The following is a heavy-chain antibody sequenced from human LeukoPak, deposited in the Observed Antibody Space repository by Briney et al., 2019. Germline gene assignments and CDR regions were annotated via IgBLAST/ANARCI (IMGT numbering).Heavy chain of an antibody. J-gene: IGHJ6*02. D-gene: IGHD5-12*01. CDR1: GYTFTGCY. CDR2: INPNSGGT. CDR3: AREREIVAARRIYYGMDV. Sequence: ASVKVSCKASGYTFTGCYMHWVRQAPGQGLAWMGWINPNSGGTNYAQKFQGRVTMTRDTSISTAYMELSRLRSDDTAVYYCAREREIVAARRIYYGMDVWGQGTTVTVSS. V-gene: IGHV1-2*02.